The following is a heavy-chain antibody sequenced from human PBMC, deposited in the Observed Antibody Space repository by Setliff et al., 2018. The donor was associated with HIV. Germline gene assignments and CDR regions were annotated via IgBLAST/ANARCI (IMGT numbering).Heavy chain of an antibody. J-gene: IGHJ3*01. Sequence: GESLKISCKGSGYTFTSYWIAWVRQMPGKGLEWMGIIYPSDADTRYSPSFQGQVTISADKSINTAFLQWSSLEASDTAIYYCATHMRGGYDAFDVWGQGTAVTVSS. CDR3: ATHMRGGYDAFDV. CDR2: IYPSDADT. V-gene: IGHV5-51*01. CDR1: GYTFTSYW. D-gene: IGHD3-16*01.